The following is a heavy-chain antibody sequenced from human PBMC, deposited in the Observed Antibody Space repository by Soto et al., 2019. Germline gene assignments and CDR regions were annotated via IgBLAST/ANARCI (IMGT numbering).Heavy chain of an antibody. CDR1: GFTFPNYW. CDR3: ASVRSCANGCYSRSEASDI. D-gene: IGHD2-8*01. Sequence: EAQLVESGGDLVQPGGSLRLSCAASGFTFPNYWMSWVRQAAGTGLEWVVNTKPDGSDKYYVDSVRCRFTISRDNAKNSLYLQMNSRRAEDTAVYYCASVRSCANGCYSRSEASDIWGPGTMVTVSS. V-gene: IGHV3-7*01. J-gene: IGHJ3*02. CDR2: TKPDGSDK.